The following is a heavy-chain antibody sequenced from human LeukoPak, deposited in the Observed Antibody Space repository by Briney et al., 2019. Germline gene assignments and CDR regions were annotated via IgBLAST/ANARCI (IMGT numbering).Heavy chain of an antibody. V-gene: IGHV3-11*01. Sequence: PGGSLRLSCAASGFTSSDYYMSWIRRAPGKGLEWVSYISSSGSTIYYADSVKGRFTISRDNAKNSLYLQMNSLRAEDTAVYYCARSLSYYYDSSGYYYYWGQGTLVTVSS. CDR3: ARSLSYYYDSSGYYYY. D-gene: IGHD3-22*01. J-gene: IGHJ4*02. CDR2: ISSSGSTI. CDR1: GFTSSDYY.